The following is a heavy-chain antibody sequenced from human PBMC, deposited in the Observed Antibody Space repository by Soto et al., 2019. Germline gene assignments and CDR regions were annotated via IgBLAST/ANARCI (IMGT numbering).Heavy chain of an antibody. CDR1: GFTFSSYG. V-gene: IGHV3-30*18. CDR3: AKNVDDSSGYGMDV. Sequence: PGGSLRLSCAASGFTFSSYGMHWVRQAPGKGLEWVAVISYDGSNKYYADSVKGRFTISRDNSKNTLYLQMNSLRAEDTAVYYCAKNVDDSSGYGMDVWGQGTTVTVSS. J-gene: IGHJ6*02. D-gene: IGHD3-22*01. CDR2: ISYDGSNK.